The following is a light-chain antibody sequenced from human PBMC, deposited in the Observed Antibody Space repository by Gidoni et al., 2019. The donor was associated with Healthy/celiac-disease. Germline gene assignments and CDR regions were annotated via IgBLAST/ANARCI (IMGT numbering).Light chain of an antibody. J-gene: IGKJ5*01. Sequence: IQITHSPSSLSASVGDRVTIPCQARQDISNYLNWYQQKPGKAPKLLIYDASNLETGVPSRFSGSGSGTDFTFTISSLQPEDIATYYCQQYDNLPITFGQGTRLEIK. CDR3: QQYDNLPIT. V-gene: IGKV1-33*01. CDR1: QDISNY. CDR2: DAS.